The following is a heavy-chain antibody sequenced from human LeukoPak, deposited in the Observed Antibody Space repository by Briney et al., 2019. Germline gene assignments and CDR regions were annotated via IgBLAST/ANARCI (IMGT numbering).Heavy chain of an antibody. CDR3: VKDISTKYYDSSGYSAGLDY. J-gene: IGHJ4*02. V-gene: IGHV3-9*03. CDR2: ISWNSGRI. CDR1: GFTFDDYA. D-gene: IGHD3-22*01. Sequence: GGSLRLSCAASGFTFDDYAMHWVRQAPGKGLKWVSGISWNSGRIGYADSVKGRFTISRDNAKNSLYLQMNSLRTEDMALYYRVKDISTKYYDSSGYSAGLDYWGQGTLVTVSS.